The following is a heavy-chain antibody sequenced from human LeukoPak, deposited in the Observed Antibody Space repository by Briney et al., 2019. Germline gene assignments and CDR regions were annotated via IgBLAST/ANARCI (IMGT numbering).Heavy chain of an antibody. Sequence: ASVKVSCKASGYTFTSYYMHWVRQAPGQGLEWMGIINPSGGSTSYAQTFQGRVTMTRDMSTSTVYMELSSLRSEDTAVYYCARDIGTYSSSWTNWFDPWGQGTLVTVSS. CDR3: ARDIGTYSSSWTNWFDP. CDR1: GYTFTSYY. D-gene: IGHD6-13*01. CDR2: INPSGGST. V-gene: IGHV1-46*01. J-gene: IGHJ5*02.